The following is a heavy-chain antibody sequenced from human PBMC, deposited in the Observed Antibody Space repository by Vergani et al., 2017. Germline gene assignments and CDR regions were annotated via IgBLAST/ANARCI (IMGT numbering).Heavy chain of an antibody. V-gene: IGHV3-23*04. CDR3: AKVGRIAAAVKGFDY. CDR2: ISGSGGST. J-gene: IGHJ4*02. Sequence: VQLVESGGGVVQPGRSLRLSCAASGFTFSSYGMHWVRQAPGTGLEWVSAISGSGGSTYYADSVKGRFTISRDNSKNTLYLQMNSLRAEDTAVYYCAKVGRIAAAVKGFDYWGQGTLVTVSS. CDR1: GFTFSSYG. D-gene: IGHD6-13*01.